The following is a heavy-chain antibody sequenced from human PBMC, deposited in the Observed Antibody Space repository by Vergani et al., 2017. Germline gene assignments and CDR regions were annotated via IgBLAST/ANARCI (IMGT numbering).Heavy chain of an antibody. CDR2: MYWNDDK. Sequence: QITLKESGPTLVKPTQTLTLTCTFSGFSLSTRGVGVGWIRQPPGKALEWLAIMYWNDDKHYSPSLKSRLTITKYTSKNQVVLTMTNMDPVDTATYYCALGVPAAAIFDYWGQGTLVTVSS. V-gene: IGHV2-5*01. CDR3: ALGVPAAAIFDY. J-gene: IGHJ4*02. D-gene: IGHD2-2*01. CDR1: GFSLSTRGVG.